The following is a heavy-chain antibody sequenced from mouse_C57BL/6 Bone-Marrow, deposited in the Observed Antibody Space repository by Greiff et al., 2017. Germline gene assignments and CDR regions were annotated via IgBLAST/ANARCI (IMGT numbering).Heavy chain of an antibody. J-gene: IGHJ2*01. CDR2: IYPGSGNT. V-gene: IGHV1-76*01. CDR1: GYTFTDYY. Sequence: VKLMESGAELVRPGASVKLSCKASGYTFTDYYINWVKQRPGQGLEWIARIYPGSGNTYYNEKFKGKATLTAEKSSSTAYMQLSSLTSEDSAVYFCAREGDYWGQGTTLTVSS. CDR3: AREGDY.